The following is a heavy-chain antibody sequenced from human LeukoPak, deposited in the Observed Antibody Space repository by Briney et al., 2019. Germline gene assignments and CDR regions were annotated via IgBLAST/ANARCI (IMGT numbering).Heavy chain of an antibody. CDR1: GGSISSSC. D-gene: IGHD2-15*01. J-gene: IGHJ2*01. Sequence: SETLSLTCTVSGGSISSSCWTWIRQPPGKGLEWIGYIYSSGTTNYNPSLKSRVSISIDTSKDHFSLKLSSVTAADTAVYYCASSSVVTATRTALDLRGRGTLVTVSS. CDR2: IYSSGTT. CDR3: ASSSVVTATRTALDL. V-gene: IGHV4-59*08.